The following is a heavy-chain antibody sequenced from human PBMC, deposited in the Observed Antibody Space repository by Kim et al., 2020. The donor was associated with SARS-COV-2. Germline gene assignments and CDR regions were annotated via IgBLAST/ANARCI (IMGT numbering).Heavy chain of an antibody. CDR3: AKDWYSDSSGYYSSVFEY. CDR1: GFTFDDYA. CDR2: ISWNSGST. Sequence: GGSLRLSCAASGFTFDDYAMHWVRQAPGKGLEWVSGISWNSGSTGYADSVKGRFTISRDNAKNSLYLQMNSLRAEDTAFYYCAKDWYSDSSGYYSSVFEYWGQGPLGTVSS. V-gene: IGHV3-9*01. J-gene: IGHJ4*02. D-gene: IGHD3-22*01.